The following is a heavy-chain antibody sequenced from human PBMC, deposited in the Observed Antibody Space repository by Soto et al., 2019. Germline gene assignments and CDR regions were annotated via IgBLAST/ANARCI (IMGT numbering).Heavy chain of an antibody. CDR2: MTWNSNVI. CDR3: TRGGPDPFCGGGSSYWDC. D-gene: IGHD2-15*01. CDR1: GFTFDDFA. Sequence: EVQLVESGGGLVQPGRSLRLSCAASGFTFDDFAMHWVRRVPGKGLEWVSSMTWNSNVIGYADSVKGRFTISRDNANNSLGFQRNILAPKDAACYYCTRGGPDPFCGGGSSYWDCRGEVTLLT. J-gene: IGHJ4*02. V-gene: IGHV3-9*01.